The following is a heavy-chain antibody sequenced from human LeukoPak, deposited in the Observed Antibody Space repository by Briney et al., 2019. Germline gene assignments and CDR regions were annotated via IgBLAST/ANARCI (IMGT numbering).Heavy chain of an antibody. CDR1: GFTFSDYI. CDR2: ISSSSSYI. CDR3: ARVMTSDI. J-gene: IGHJ3*02. Sequence: GGSLRLSCAVSGFTFSDYIINWVRQAPGKGLEWVSSISSSSSYIYYADSVKGRFTISRDNAKNSLYLQMNSLRAEDTAVYYCARVMTSDIWGQGTMVTVSS. V-gene: IGHV3-21*01.